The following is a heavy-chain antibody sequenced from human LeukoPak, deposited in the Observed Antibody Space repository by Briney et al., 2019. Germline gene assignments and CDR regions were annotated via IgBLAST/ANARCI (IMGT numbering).Heavy chain of an antibody. D-gene: IGHD6-19*01. CDR2: ISAYNGNT. J-gene: IGHJ4*02. CDR3: ASSPTGYSSGWYEEGYFDY. Sequence: ASVKVSCKASGYTFTSYGISWVRQAPGQGLERMGWISAYNGNTNYAQKLQGRVTMTTDTSTSTAYMELRSLRSDDTAVYYCASSPTGYSSGWYEEGYFDYWGQGALVTVSS. CDR1: GYTFTSYG. V-gene: IGHV1-18*04.